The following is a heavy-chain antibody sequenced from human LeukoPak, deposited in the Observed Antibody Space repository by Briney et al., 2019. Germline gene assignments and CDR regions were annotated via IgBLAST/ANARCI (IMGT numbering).Heavy chain of an antibody. CDR2: IKQDGKEK. V-gene: IGHV3-7*01. D-gene: IGHD5-24*01. J-gene: IGHJ4*02. CDR3: ARGGPFRDGYKVY. CDR1: GFTFSSYW. Sequence: TGGSLRLSCAASGFTFSSYWMSWVRQAPGKGLEWVANIKQDGKEKYYVDSVKGRFTISRDNAKNSLYLQMNSLRAEDTAVYYCARGGPFRDGYKVYWGQGTLVTVSS.